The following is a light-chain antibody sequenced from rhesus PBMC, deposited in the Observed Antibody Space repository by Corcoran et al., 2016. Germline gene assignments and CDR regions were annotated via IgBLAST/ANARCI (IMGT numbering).Light chain of an antibody. CDR2: GAS. J-gene: IGKJ1*01. CDR3: QESSNLWT. CDR1: QSVGSY. V-gene: IGKV3-24*04. Sequence: ETVVTQSPATLSLSPGERATLSCRARQSVGSYLAWYQPKPGQAPRLLIYGASRRDTGIPDRFSGRGSGTDVTLTISSLEPEGVGVYYCQESSNLWTFGQGTKVEIK.